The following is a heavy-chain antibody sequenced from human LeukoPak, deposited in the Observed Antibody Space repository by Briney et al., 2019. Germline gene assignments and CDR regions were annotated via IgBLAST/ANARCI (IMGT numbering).Heavy chain of an antibody. CDR1: GYTFTGYY. Sequence: ASVKVPCKASGYTFTGYYMHWVRQAPGQGLEWMGWINPNSGGTNYAQKFQGRVTMTRDTSISTAYMELSRLRSDDTAVYYCARDRRITMVRGVTKPPDYWGQGTLVTVSS. J-gene: IGHJ4*02. D-gene: IGHD3-10*01. CDR2: INPNSGGT. V-gene: IGHV1-2*02. CDR3: ARDRRITMVRGVTKPPDY.